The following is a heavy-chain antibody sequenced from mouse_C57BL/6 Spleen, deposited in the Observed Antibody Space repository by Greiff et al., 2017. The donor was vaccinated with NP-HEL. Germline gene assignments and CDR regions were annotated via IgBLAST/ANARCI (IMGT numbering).Heavy chain of an antibody. D-gene: IGHD2-4*01. CDR2: ISDGGSYT. CDR3: ARSYDYDGIDY. CDR1: GFTFSSYA. V-gene: IGHV5-4*01. Sequence: EVQGVESGGGLVKPGGSLKLSCAASGFTFSSYAMSWVRQTPEKRLEWVATISDGGSYTYYPDNVKGRFTISRDNAKNNLYLQRSHLKSEDTAMYYCARSYDYDGIDYWGQGTTLTVSS. J-gene: IGHJ2*01.